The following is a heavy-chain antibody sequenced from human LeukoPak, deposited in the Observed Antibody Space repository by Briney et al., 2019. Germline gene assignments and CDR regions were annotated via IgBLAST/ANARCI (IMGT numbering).Heavy chain of an antibody. CDR3: ARLTMVRGLDY. J-gene: IGHJ4*02. CDR1: EFTVGSNY. V-gene: IGHV3-53*01. CDR2: IYSGGST. D-gene: IGHD3-10*01. Sequence: GGSLRLSCAASEFTVGSNYMSWVGQAPGKGLEWVSIIYSGGSTYYAYSVKGRFTISRDNSKNNLYLQMNSLRAEDTAVYYCARLTMVRGLDYWGQGTLVTVSS.